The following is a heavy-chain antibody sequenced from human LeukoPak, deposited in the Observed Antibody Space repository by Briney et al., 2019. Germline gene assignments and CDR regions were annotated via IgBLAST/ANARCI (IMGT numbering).Heavy chain of an antibody. D-gene: IGHD3-3*01. CDR3: ARVTPRGYYDFWSGYFSDYYFDY. V-gene: IGHV3-20*01. CDR1: GFTFDDYG. J-gene: IGHJ4*02. Sequence: GGSLRLSCAASGFTFDDYGMSWVRQAPGKGLEWVSGINWNGGSTGYADSVKGRFTISRDNAKNSLYLQMNSLRAEDTALYHCARVTPRGYYDFWSGYFSDYYFDYWGQGTLVTVSS. CDR2: INWNGGST.